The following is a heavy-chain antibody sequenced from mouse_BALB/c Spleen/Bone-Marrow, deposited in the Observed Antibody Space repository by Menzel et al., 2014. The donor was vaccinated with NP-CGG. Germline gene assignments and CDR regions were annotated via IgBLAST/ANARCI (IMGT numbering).Heavy chain of an antibody. CDR2: ISTYYGDA. CDR3: ARDAMDY. V-gene: IGHV1S137*01. CDR1: GYTFTDYA. J-gene: IGHJ4*01. Sequence: VQLQQSGAELVRPGVSVKISCKGSGYTFTDYAMHWVKQSHAKSLEWIGVISTYYGDASHNQKFKGKATMTVDKSSSTAYMELARLTSEGSAIYYCARDAMDYWGQGTSVTVSS.